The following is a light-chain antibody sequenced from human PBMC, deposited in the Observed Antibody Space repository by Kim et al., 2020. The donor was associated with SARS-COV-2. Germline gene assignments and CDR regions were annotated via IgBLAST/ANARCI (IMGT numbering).Light chain of an antibody. CDR3: AAWDDSLKGV. J-gene: IGLJ1*01. V-gene: IGLV1-44*01. CDR2: SNN. CDR1: SSNIGSNT. Sequence: PGKRVTIACSGSSSNIGSNTVNWYQQLPGTAPKLLIYSNNQRPSGVPDRFSGSKSGTSASLAISGLQSEDEADYYCAAWDDSLKGVFGTGTQLTVL.